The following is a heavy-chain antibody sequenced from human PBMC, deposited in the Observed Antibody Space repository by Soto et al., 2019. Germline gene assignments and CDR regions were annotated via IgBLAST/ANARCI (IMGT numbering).Heavy chain of an antibody. Sequence: ASVKVSCKASGYTFTGYYMHWVRQAPGQGLEWMGWINPNSGGTNYAQKFQGWATMTRDTSISTAYMELSRLRSDDTAVYYCALQSNSSSSWYYFDYWDKGPLVTVSS. CDR1: GYTFTGYY. D-gene: IGHD6-13*01. CDR3: ALQSNSSSSWYYFDY. CDR2: INPNSGGT. V-gene: IGHV1-2*04. J-gene: IGHJ4*02.